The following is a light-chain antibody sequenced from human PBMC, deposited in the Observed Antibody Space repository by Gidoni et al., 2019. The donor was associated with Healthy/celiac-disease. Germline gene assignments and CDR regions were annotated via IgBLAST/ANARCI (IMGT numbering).Light chain of an antibody. V-gene: IGKV1-12*01. CDR3: QQANSVPRT. CDR2: AAS. J-gene: IGKJ4*01. Sequence: DIQMTQSPSSVPASVGDRVTITCRASQGISSWLAWSQQKPGKAPKLLIYAASSLQSGVPSRFSGSGSVTDFTLTISSLQPEDFATYYCQQANSVPRTFGGGTKVEIK. CDR1: QGISSW.